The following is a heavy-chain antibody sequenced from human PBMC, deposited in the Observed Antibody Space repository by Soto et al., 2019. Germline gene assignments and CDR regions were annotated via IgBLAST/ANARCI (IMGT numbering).Heavy chain of an antibody. D-gene: IGHD3-9*01. CDR3: AREPYYDIWTGYYPYYYYGMDV. Sequence: GGSLRLSCAASGFTFSSYGMHWVRQAPGKGLEWVAVVCYDGSNNYYAYSVNGRITISRDNSKNLLYLLMNSMRAEDTAVYYCAREPYYDIWTGYYPYYYYGMDVWGQGTTVTVSS. J-gene: IGHJ6*02. CDR2: VCYDGSNN. CDR1: GFTFSSYG. V-gene: IGHV3-33*01.